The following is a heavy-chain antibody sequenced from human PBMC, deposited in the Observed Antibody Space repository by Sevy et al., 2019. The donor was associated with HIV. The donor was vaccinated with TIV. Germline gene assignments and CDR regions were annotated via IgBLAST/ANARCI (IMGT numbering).Heavy chain of an antibody. CDR1: RGTFSSYA. J-gene: IGHJ5*02. Sequence: ASVKVSCKASRGTFSSYAISWVRQAPGQGLEWMGGIIPIFGTANYAQKFQGRVTITADESTSTAYMELSSLRSEDTAVYYCARDNCSSTSCYDYWFDPWGQGTLVTVSS. D-gene: IGHD2-2*01. CDR3: ARDNCSSTSCYDYWFDP. V-gene: IGHV1-69*13. CDR2: IIPIFGTA.